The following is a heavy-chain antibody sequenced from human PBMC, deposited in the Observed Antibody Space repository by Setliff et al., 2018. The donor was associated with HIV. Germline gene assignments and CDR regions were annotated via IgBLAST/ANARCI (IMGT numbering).Heavy chain of an antibody. CDR1: GESFSGYY. CDR3: ARGSYRGSGYFVRYFDS. J-gene: IGHJ4*02. D-gene: IGHD3-3*01. CDR2: INHSGGST. Sequence: SETLSLTCAVYGESFSGYYWNWIRQPPGKGLEWIGEINHSGGSTNYNPSLKSRVTISVDRSKNQFLLKLTSVTAADTAVYYCARGSYRGSGYFVRYFDSWAQGMLVTVSS. V-gene: IGHV4-34*01.